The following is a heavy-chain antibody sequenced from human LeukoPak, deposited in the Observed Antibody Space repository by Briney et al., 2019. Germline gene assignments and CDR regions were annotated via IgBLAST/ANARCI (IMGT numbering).Heavy chain of an antibody. J-gene: IGHJ4*02. CDR3: VNSGGQLLPSSYFNY. D-gene: IGHD2-2*01. V-gene: IGHV3-23*01. CDR1: GFTFSSYS. CDR2: MSGSGGGT. Sequence: GGSLRLSCAASGFTFSSYSMNWVRQAPGKGLEWVSTMSGSGGGTYYADSVKGRFTISRDNSKNTLYLQMNSLRGEDTAVYYSVNSGGQLLPSSYFNYWAREPRVPVPS.